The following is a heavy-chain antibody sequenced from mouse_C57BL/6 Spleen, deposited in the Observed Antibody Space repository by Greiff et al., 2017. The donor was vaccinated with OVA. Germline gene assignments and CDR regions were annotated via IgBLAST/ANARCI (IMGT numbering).Heavy chain of an antibody. D-gene: IGHD2-12*01. V-gene: IGHV1-47*01. CDR3: ARKEVVTTRKAWFAY. CDR2: FHPYNDDT. Sequence: VQLQQSGAELVKPGASVKMSCKASGYTFTTYPIEWMKQNHGKSLEWIGNFHPYNDDTKYNEKFKGKATLTVAKSSSTAYLELRRLTSDDSAVYYGARKEVVTTRKAWFAYWGQGTLVTVSA. J-gene: IGHJ3*01. CDR1: GYTFTTYP.